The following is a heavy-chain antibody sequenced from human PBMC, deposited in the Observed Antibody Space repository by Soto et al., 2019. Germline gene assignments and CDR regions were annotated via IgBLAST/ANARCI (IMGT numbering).Heavy chain of an antibody. V-gene: IGHV3-74*01. Sequence: GGSLRLSCAASGFTFSSYWMHWVRQTPEKGLVWVSHINGGGSKTTYADSVKGRFTISRDNAKNTLYLQMNSLRAEDTAIYYCVRDDIGRGIEYWGLGT. CDR3: VRDDIGRGIEY. D-gene: IGHD3-10*01. J-gene: IGHJ4*02. CDR1: GFTFSSYW. CDR2: INGGGSKT.